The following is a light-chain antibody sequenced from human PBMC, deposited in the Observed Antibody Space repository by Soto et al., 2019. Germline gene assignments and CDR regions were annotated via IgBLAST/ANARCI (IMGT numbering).Light chain of an antibody. CDR1: QSVSGSY. V-gene: IGKV3-20*01. Sequence: EIVLTQSPGTLSLSPEERATLSCRASQSVSGSYLAWYQQKPGQAPRLLIYSASSRATGIPDRFSGSGSGTDFTLTISRLEPENFAVYYCQQYGGSPLFTFGPGTKVDLK. CDR2: SAS. J-gene: IGKJ3*01. CDR3: QQYGGSPLFT.